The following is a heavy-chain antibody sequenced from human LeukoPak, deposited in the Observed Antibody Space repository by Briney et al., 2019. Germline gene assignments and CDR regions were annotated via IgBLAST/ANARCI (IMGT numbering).Heavy chain of an antibody. CDR2: INPNSGGT. CDR3: ARAAELTYYVYYYYMDV. CDR1: GYTFTGYY. Sequence: ASVRVSCTASGYTFTGYYMHWVRQAPGQGLEWMGWINPNSGGTNYAQKFQGRVTMTRDTSISTAYMELSRLRSDDTAVYYCARAAELTYYVYYYYMDVWGKGTTVTVSS. J-gene: IGHJ6*03. D-gene: IGHD3-10*02. V-gene: IGHV1-2*02.